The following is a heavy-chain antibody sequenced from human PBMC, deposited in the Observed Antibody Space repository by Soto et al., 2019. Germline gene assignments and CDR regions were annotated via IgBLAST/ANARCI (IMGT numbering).Heavy chain of an antibody. CDR3: AREWELLGAFDI. D-gene: IGHD1-26*01. CDR1: GFTFSSYS. V-gene: IGHV3-21*01. J-gene: IGHJ3*02. CDR2: ISSSSSYI. Sequence: PGGSLRLSCAASGFTFSSYSMNWVRQAPGKGLEWVSSISSSSSYIYYADSVKGRFTISRDNAKNSLYLQMNSLRAEDTAVYYCAREWELLGAFDIWGQGTMVTVSS.